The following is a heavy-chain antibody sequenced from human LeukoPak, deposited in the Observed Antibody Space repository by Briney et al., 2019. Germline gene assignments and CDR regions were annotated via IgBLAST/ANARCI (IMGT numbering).Heavy chain of an antibody. CDR2: INPNSGGT. CDR3: ARDKGYCSGGSCYSLDY. J-gene: IGHJ4*02. V-gene: IGHV1-2*04. Sequence: ASVKVSCKASGYTLTGYYMHWVRQAPRQGLEWMGWINPNSGGTNYAQKFQGWVTMTRDTSISTAYMELSRLRSDDTAVYYCARDKGYCSGGSCYSLDYWGQGTLVTVSS. CDR1: GYTLTGYY. D-gene: IGHD2-15*01.